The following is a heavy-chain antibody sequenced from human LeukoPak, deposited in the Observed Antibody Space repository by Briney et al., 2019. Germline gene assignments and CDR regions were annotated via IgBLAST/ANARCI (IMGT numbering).Heavy chain of an antibody. Sequence: SETLSLTCAVYGGSFSGFYWSWIRQPPGKGLEWVGEINHSGSTNYNPSLKSRVTISVDTSKNQFSLKLSSVTAADTAVYYCARVRLGYCSSTSCYTPYYYYGMDVWGQGTTVTVSS. CDR1: GGSFSGFY. V-gene: IGHV4-34*01. CDR2: INHSGST. J-gene: IGHJ6*02. CDR3: ARVRLGYCSSTSCYTPYYYYGMDV. D-gene: IGHD2-2*02.